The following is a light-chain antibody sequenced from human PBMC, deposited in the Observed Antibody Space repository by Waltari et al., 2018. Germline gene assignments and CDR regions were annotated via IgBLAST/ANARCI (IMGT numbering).Light chain of an antibody. J-gene: IGKJ2*01. CDR1: QSRLYSSKNKNY. CDR2: WAS. CDR3: HQYYDTHT. Sequence: DIVLTQSPDSLAVSLGERATIKCRSSQSRLYSSKNKNYLAWYQQKPGQPPKLLISWASARESGGPDRCSGSGSETDFTLTISSLQAEDVAVYYCHQYYDTHTFGRGTRLEI. V-gene: IGKV4-1*01.